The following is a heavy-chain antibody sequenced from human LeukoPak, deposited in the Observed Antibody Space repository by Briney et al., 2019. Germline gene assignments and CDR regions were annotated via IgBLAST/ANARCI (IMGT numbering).Heavy chain of an antibody. V-gene: IGHV3-53*01. CDR1: GFTVSSNY. CDR3: ARDYYYDSSGYYLFDY. J-gene: IGHJ4*02. D-gene: IGHD3-22*01. Sequence: GGSLRLSCAASGFTVSSNYMSWVRQAPGKGLEWVSVIYSGGSTYYADFVKGRFTISRDNSKNTLYLQMNSLRAEDTAVYYCARDYYYDSSGYYLFDYWGQGTLVTVSS. CDR2: IYSGGST.